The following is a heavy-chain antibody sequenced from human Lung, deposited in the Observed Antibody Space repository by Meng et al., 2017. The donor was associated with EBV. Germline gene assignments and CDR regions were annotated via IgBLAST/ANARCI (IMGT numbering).Heavy chain of an antibody. D-gene: IGHD3-3*01. Sequence: VDLLCSGPGVVTPYGTLSLTSLVSGGSISSINWRRWFRKPPGNGLEWIGEIYHSARTNYNPSLKSRVTISVDKSKNQFSRKLSFVTAADTAVYYCARGKLSGYRYFDYWGQGTLVTVSS. V-gene: IGHV4-4*02. CDR3: ARGKLSGYRYFDY. CDR1: GGSISSINW. J-gene: IGHJ4*02. CDR2: IYHSART.